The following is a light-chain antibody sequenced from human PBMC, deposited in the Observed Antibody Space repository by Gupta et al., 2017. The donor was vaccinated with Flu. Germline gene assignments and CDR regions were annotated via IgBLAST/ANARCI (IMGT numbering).Light chain of an antibody. V-gene: IGKV2D-29*01. Sequence: NSGKSSQSLLHGDGKTYLYWYLQKPGQPPHLLIYEVSKRFSGVPDRFSGSGSGTEFTLKISRVEADDVGVYYWMQSEQIAFSFGPGTKVDIK. CDR3: MQSEQIAFS. CDR2: EVS. J-gene: IGKJ3*01. CDR1: QSLLHGDGKTY.